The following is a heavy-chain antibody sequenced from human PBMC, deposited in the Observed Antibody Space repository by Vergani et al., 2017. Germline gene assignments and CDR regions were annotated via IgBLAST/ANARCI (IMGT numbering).Heavy chain of an antibody. V-gene: IGHV4-31*03. Sequence: QVQLQESGPGLVKPSQTLSLTCTVSGGSISSGGYYWSWIRQHPGKGLEWIGYIYYSGSTYYNPSLKSRVTISVDTSKNQFSLKLSSVTAADTAVYYCARESDILAAPTPYYYYYGMDVWGQGTTVTVSS. CDR2: IYYSGST. CDR3: ARESDILAAPTPYYYYYGMDV. D-gene: IGHD3-9*01. CDR1: GGSISSGGYY. J-gene: IGHJ6*02.